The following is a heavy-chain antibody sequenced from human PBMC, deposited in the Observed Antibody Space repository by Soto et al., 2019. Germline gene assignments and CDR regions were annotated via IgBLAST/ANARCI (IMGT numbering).Heavy chain of an antibody. V-gene: IGHV3-30-3*01. J-gene: IGHJ3*02. CDR3: AREGGTTNAFNI. CDR2: ISYDGNTK. Sequence: QVQLVESGGGVVQPGRSLRLSCAASGFTFSNYAVHWVRQAPGKGLEWVAVISYDGNTKYYADSVKGRFTSSRDNSENTLYLQMNSLRADDTAEYYCAREGGTTNAFNIWGQGTVVTVSS. CDR1: GFTFSNYA. D-gene: IGHD1-1*01.